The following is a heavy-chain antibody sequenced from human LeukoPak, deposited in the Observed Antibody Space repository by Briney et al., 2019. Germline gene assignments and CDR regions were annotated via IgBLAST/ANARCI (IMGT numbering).Heavy chain of an antibody. V-gene: IGHV3-21*01. D-gene: IGHD3-10*01. Sequence: PGGSLRLSCAASGFSFSSYIMNWVRQAPGKGLEWVSSISTGSNYIYYADSVKGRFAISRDNAKNSLYLQLNSLRAEDTAVYYCARDWGGDFDYWGQGTLVTASS. CDR3: ARDWGGDFDY. CDR2: ISTGSNYI. CDR1: GFSFSSYI. J-gene: IGHJ4*02.